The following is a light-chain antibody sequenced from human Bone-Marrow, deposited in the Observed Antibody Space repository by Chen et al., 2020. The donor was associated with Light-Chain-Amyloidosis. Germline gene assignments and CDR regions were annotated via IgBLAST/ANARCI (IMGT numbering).Light chain of an antibody. J-gene: IGLJ2*01. Sequence: SYELTQPPSVSVSPGQTARITCPGDVLPTKYAYWYQQKPGQAPVLVIHRDTERPSGISERFSGSSSGTTATLTISGVQAKDEADYHCQSADSSGTYEVIFGGGTKLTVL. CDR3: QSADSSGTYEVI. V-gene: IGLV3-25*03. CDR2: RDT. CDR1: VLPTKY.